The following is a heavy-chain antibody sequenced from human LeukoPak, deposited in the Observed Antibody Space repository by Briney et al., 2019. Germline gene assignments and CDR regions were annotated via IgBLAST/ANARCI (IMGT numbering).Heavy chain of an antibody. V-gene: IGHV4-59*01. J-gene: IGHJ4*02. CDR3: ARDGYDFWSGYGSSWYYFDY. CDR2: IYYSGST. D-gene: IGHD3-3*01. Sequence: PSETLSLTCTVSGGSISSYYWSWIRQPPGKGLEWIGYIYYSGSTNYNPSLKSRVTISVDTSKNQFSLKLSSVTAADTAVYYCARDGYDFWSGYGSSWYYFDYWGQGTLVTVSS. CDR1: GGSISSYY.